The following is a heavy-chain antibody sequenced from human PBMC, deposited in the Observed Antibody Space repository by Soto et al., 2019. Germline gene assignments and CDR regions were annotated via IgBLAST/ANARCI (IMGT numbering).Heavy chain of an antibody. J-gene: IGHJ6*02. CDR1: GCTFSSYA. CDR2: ISYDGSNK. CDR3: QNYHYGMDV. Sequence: GGSLRLSCAASGCTFSSYARHWVRQAPGTGLEWVAVISYDGSNKYYADSVKGRFTISRDNSKNTLYLQMNSLRAEDTAVYYCQNYHYGMDVWGRGPTVTVSS. V-gene: IGHV3-30-3*01.